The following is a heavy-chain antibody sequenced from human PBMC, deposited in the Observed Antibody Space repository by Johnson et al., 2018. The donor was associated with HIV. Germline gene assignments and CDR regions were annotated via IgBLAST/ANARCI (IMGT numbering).Heavy chain of an antibody. V-gene: IGHV3-30*04. CDR3: AVYYDFWSGSYTSGFDI. CDR1: GFTFSSYA. Sequence: QVQLVESGGGVVQPGRSLRLSCAASGFTFSSYAMHWVRQAPGKGLEWVAVISYDGSNQYYADSVKGRFTISRDNSKNTVFLQMNSLRPEDTAMYYCAVYYDFWSGSYTSGFDIWGQGTMVTVSS. D-gene: IGHD3-3*01. J-gene: IGHJ3*02. CDR2: ISYDGSNQ.